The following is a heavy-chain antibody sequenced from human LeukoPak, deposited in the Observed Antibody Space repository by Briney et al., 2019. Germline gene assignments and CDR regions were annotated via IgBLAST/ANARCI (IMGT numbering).Heavy chain of an antibody. V-gene: IGHV3-23*01. D-gene: IGHD3-3*02. CDR3: ARASCISTADAVW. CDR2: INGGGET. J-gene: IGHJ4*02. CDR1: GFSLTHYA. Sequence: PGGSLRLSRAASGFSLTHYALRRVRSAPAPPPERASRINGGGETFYADSVKRRFTLSGDDSSNTVHLQLNNLRDDDTAIYYGARASCISTADAVWWGQGTQVTVSS.